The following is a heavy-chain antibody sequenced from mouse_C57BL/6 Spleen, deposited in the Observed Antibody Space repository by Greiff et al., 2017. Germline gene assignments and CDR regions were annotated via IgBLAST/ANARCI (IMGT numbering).Heavy chain of an antibody. Sequence: VQLQQSGAELVRPGASVTLSCKASGYTFTDYEMHWVKQTPVHGLEWIGAIDPETGGTAYNQKFKGKAILTADKSSSTAYMELRSLTSEDSAVYYCTRSRDYEGWFAYWGQGTLVTVSA. V-gene: IGHV1-15*01. CDR3: TRSRDYEGWFAY. CDR1: GYTFTDYE. CDR2: IDPETGGT. D-gene: IGHD2-4*01. J-gene: IGHJ3*01.